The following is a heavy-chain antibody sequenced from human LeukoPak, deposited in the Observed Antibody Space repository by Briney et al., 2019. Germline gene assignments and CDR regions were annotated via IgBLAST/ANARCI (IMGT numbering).Heavy chain of an antibody. V-gene: IGHV3-30*18. D-gene: IGHD3-22*01. CDR1: GFTFSSYG. CDR2: ISYDGSNK. Sequence: PGGSLRLSCAASGFTFSSYGMHWVRQAPGKGLEWVAVISYDGSNKYYADSVKGRFTISRDNSKNTLCLQMNSLRAEDTAVYYCAKVGGTYYYDSGLGRGYFDYWGQGTLVTVSS. CDR3: AKVGGTYYYDSGLGRGYFDY. J-gene: IGHJ4*02.